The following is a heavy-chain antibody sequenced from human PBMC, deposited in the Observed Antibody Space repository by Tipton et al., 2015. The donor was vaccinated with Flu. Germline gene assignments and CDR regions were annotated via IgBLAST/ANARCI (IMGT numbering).Heavy chain of an antibody. J-gene: IGHJ5*02. V-gene: IGHV1-46*01. Sequence: QLVQSGPEVKKPGASVKVSCKASGYIFTSYYMHWVRQAPGQGLEWMGIINPSGGSTSYAQKFQGRVTMTRDTSTSTVYMELSSLRSEDTAVYYCASAGIAVAGTDWFDPWGQGTLVTVSS. D-gene: IGHD6-19*01. CDR3: ASAGIAVAGTDWFDP. CDR2: INPSGGST. CDR1: GYIFTSYY.